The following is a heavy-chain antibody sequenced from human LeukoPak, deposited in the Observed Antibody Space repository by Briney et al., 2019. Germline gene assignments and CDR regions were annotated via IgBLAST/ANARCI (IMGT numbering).Heavy chain of an antibody. J-gene: IGHJ6*03. CDR2: ISSNSSYI. Sequence: GGSLRLSCAASEFSVGSNYMTWVRQAPGKGLEWVSSISSNSSYIYYADSVKGRFTISRDNAKNSLYLQMNSLRAEDTAVYYCARVGYCSSTSCYFSYYYYMDVWGKGTTVTISS. V-gene: IGHV3-21*01. CDR3: ARVGYCSSTSCYFSYYYYMDV. D-gene: IGHD2-2*01. CDR1: EFSVGSNY.